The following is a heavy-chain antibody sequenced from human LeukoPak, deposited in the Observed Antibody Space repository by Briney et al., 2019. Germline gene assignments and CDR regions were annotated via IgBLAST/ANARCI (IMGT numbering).Heavy chain of an antibody. Sequence: PSETLSLTCAVYGGSFRGYYWSWIRQPPGKGLEWIGEINHSGSTNYNPSLKSRVTISVDTSNNQFSLKLSSVTAADTAVYYCARGGATMVRGVHGYWGQGTLVTVSS. CDR1: GGSFRGYY. V-gene: IGHV4-34*01. CDR3: ARGGATMVRGVHGY. CDR2: INHSGST. D-gene: IGHD3-10*01. J-gene: IGHJ4*02.